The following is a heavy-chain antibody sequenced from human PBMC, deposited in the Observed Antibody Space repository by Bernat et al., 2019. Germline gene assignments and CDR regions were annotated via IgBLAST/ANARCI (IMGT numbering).Heavy chain of an antibody. CDR1: GFTFSSYE. CDR3: ARYSGYDHTSDY. J-gene: IGHJ4*02. V-gene: IGHV3-48*03. D-gene: IGHD5-12*01. CDR2: ISSSGSTI. Sequence: EVQLVESGGGLVQPGGSLRLSCAASGFTFSSYEMNWVRQAPGKGLEWVSYISSSGSTIYYADSVKGRFTISRDNAKNSRYLQMNSLRAEDTAVYYCARYSGYDHTSDYWGQGTLVTVSS.